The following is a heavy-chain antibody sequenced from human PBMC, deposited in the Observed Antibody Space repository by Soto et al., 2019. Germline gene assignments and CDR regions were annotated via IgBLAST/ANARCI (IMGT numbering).Heavy chain of an antibody. D-gene: IGHD3-22*01. CDR1: GFTFSSYA. CDR3: AREVTDSSGYSHWAFDI. J-gene: IGHJ3*02. CDR2: ISGSGDST. Sequence: LRLSCAASGFTFSSYAMSWVRQAPGKGLEWVSGISGSGDSTYYADSVKGRFTISRDNSKNTLYLQMNSLRAEDTAVYYCAREVTDSSGYSHWAFDIWGQGTMVTVSS. V-gene: IGHV3-23*01.